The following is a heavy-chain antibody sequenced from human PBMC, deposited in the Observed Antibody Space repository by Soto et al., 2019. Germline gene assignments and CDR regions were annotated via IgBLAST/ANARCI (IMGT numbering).Heavy chain of an antibody. V-gene: IGHV3-30-3*01. CDR2: ISYDGSNK. CDR1: GFTFSSYA. D-gene: IGHD2-15*01. J-gene: IGHJ6*02. CDR3: ARAGCDGGSCYTLVGLRYGMDV. Sequence: QVQLVESGGGVVQPGRSLRLSCAASGFTFSSYAMHWVRQAPGKGLEWVAVISYDGSNKYYADSVKGRFTISRDNSKNTRYLQINSLRAEDTAVYYCARAGCDGGSCYTLVGLRYGMDVWGQGTTVTVYS.